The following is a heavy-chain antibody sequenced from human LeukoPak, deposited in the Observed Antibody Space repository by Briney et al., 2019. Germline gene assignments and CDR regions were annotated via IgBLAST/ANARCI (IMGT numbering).Heavy chain of an antibody. Sequence: PGGSLRLSCAASGFTFSSNWMTWVRQAPGKGLEWVANIKQDGSEKYYVDSVKGRFTISRDNAKKSLYLQMNSLRAEDTAMYYCARDNSVGDNAWWFDPWGQGTLVTVSS. CDR3: ARDNSVGDNAWWFDP. D-gene: IGHD1-26*01. CDR1: GFTFSSNW. J-gene: IGHJ5*02. V-gene: IGHV3-7*01. CDR2: IKQDGSEK.